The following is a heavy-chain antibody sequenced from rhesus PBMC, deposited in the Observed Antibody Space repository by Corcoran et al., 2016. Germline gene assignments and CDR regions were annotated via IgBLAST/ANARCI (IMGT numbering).Heavy chain of an antibody. CDR1: GGSISSNY. D-gene: IGHD6-25*01. J-gene: IGHJ6*01. CDR2: ISGSGGST. Sequence: QLQLQESGPGLVKPSETLSLTCAVSGGSISSNYWSWIRQPPGKGLEWIGRISGSGGSTDYNPSRKRRVTISTDTSKNQFSLKLSSVTAADTAVYYCARGESGSCNARGYGLDSWGQGVVVTVSS. V-gene: IGHV4-173*01. CDR3: ARGESGSCNARGYGLDS.